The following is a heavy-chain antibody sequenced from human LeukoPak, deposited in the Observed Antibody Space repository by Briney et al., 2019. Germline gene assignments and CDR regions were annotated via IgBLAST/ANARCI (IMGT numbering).Heavy chain of an antibody. Sequence: ASVKVSCKVSGYTLTELSMHWVRQAPGKGLEWMGGFDPEDGETIYAQKFQGRVTITADKSTSTAYMELSSLRSEDTAVYYCARDRGITMVRGVIDNWFDPWGQGTLVTVSS. D-gene: IGHD3-10*01. V-gene: IGHV1-24*01. J-gene: IGHJ5*02. CDR2: FDPEDGET. CDR3: ARDRGITMVRGVIDNWFDP. CDR1: GYTLTELS.